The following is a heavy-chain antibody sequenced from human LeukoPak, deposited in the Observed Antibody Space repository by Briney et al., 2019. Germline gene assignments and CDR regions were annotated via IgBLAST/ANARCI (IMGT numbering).Heavy chain of an antibody. V-gene: IGHV3-30*04. D-gene: IGHD6-19*01. J-gene: IGHJ4*02. CDR3: ARVVISGWSD. Sequence: GGSLRLSCAASGFTFSSYAMHWVRQAPGKGLEWVAVISYDGSNKYYADSVKGRFTISRDNAKNSLYLQMNSLRAEDTAVYYCARVVISGWSDWGQGTLVTVSS. CDR1: GFTFSSYA. CDR2: ISYDGSNK.